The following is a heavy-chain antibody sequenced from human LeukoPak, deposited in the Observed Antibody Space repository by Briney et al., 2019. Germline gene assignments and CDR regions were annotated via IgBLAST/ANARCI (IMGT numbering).Heavy chain of an antibody. CDR1: GGSISHSGYF. D-gene: IGHD3-9*01. Sequence: SETLSLTCTVSGGSISHSGYFWAWIRQPPGKGLEWVGHIYYTESTHYSPSLKSRVTMSFDASRNQFSLNVSSVTAADTAAYYCARVRGVALPGDRYMDVWGKGTTVTVSS. CDR3: ARVRGVALPGDRYMDV. CDR2: IYYTEST. J-gene: IGHJ6*03. V-gene: IGHV4-39*02.